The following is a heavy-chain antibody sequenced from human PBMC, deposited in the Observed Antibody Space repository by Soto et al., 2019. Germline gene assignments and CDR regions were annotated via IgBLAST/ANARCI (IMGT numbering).Heavy chain of an antibody. J-gene: IGHJ6*03. D-gene: IGHD4-17*01. CDR2: MNPNSGNT. Sequence: GASVKVSCKASGYTFTSYDINWVRQATGQGLEWMGWMNPNSGNTGYAQKFRGRVTMTRNTSISTAYMELSSLRSEDTAVYYCARGWGTVTTLGYYYYYMDVWGKGTTVTVSS. CDR1: GYTFTSYD. CDR3: ARGWGTVTTLGYYYYYMDV. V-gene: IGHV1-8*01.